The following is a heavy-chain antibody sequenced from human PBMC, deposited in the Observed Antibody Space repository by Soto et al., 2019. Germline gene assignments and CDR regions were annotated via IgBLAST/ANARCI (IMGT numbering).Heavy chain of an antibody. J-gene: IGHJ4*02. CDR3: ASGGSSLNFDS. Sequence: PVGSLRLSCAASGFTFSSYGMHWVRQAPGKGLEWVSSISSSSTYIYYADSVKGRFTISRDNAKNSLFLQMNSLRAEDTAVYYCASGGSSLNFDSWGQGTLVTVSS. CDR2: ISSSSTYI. CDR1: GFTFSSYG. V-gene: IGHV3-21*01. D-gene: IGHD6-6*01.